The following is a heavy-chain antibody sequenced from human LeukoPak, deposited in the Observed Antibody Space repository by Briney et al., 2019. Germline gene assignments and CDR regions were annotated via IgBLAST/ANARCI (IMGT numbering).Heavy chain of an antibody. CDR1: GFTFSSYE. V-gene: IGHV3-48*03. J-gene: IGHJ3*02. CDR3: AKDQDCSSTSCYNAFDI. Sequence: PGGSLRLSCAASGFTFSSYEMNWVRQAPGKGLEWVSYISSSGSTIYYADSVQGRFTISRDNAKNSLYLQMNSLRAEDTAVYYCAKDQDCSSTSCYNAFDIWGQGTMVTVSS. D-gene: IGHD2-2*02. CDR2: ISSSGSTI.